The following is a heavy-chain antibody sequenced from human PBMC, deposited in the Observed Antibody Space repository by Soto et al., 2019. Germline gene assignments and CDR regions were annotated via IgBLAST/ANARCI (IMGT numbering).Heavy chain of an antibody. CDR2: IIPIFGTA. D-gene: IGHD2-2*01. CDR1: GGTFSSYA. CDR3: ARDGGCSSTSCYYSYYGMDV. Sequence: QVQLVQSGAEVKKPGSSVNVSCKASGGTFSSYAISWVRQAPGQGLEWMGGIIPIFGTANYAQKFQGRVTITADKSTSTAYMELSSLRSEDTAVYYCARDGGCSSTSCYYSYYGMDVWGQGTTVTVSS. J-gene: IGHJ6*02. V-gene: IGHV1-69*06.